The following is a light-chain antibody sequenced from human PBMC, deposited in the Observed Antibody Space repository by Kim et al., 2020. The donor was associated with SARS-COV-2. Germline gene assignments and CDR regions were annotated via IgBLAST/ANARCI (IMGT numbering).Light chain of an antibody. CDR1: NIGDKS. CDR3: QVWDSSSNHYV. V-gene: IGLV3-21*04. J-gene: IGLJ1*01. CDR2: YDN. Sequence: SYELTQPPSVSVAPGKTASITCGGNNIGDKSVHWYHQKPGQAPVLVIYYDNDRPSGIPERFSGSNSGNTATLTISRVEAGDEADYYCQVWDSSSNHYVFGAGTKVTVL.